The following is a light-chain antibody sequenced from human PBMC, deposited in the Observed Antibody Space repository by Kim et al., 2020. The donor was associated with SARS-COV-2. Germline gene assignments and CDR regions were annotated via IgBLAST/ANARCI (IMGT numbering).Light chain of an antibody. Sequence: ELTQPPSASGTPGQRATMTCSGSSSNIEKNYVYWYQQVPGTAPKVLIYRNNERPSGVPDRFSGSKSGTSASLAISGRRSEDEADYHCAAWDDRVSGRVFGGGTQLTVL. CDR2: RNN. CDR1: SSNIEKNY. CDR3: AAWDDRVSGRV. V-gene: IGLV1-47*01. J-gene: IGLJ3*02.